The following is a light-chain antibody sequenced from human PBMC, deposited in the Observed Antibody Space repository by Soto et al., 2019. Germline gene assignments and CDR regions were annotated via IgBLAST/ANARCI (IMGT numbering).Light chain of an antibody. CDR1: HDITSY. V-gene: IGKV1-33*01. CDR2: DAS. CDR3: QKCDYLPI. Sequence: DIQMTQSPSSLSASVGDRVTITCQASHDITSYLNWYQHKPGKAPKLLIYDASILEAGVPSRFSGSGSGTDFPLSISSLQPEDVATYYCQKCDYLPIFGPGTTVDFK. J-gene: IGKJ3*01.